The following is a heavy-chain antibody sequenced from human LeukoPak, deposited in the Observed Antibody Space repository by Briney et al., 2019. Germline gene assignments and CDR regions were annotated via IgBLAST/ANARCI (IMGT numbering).Heavy chain of an antibody. V-gene: IGHV1-69*04. CDR2: IILILGVA. CDR3: AAGVVATYRFVVDY. CDR1: RGTVSRYA. D-gene: IGHD5-12*01. J-gene: IGHJ4*02. Sequence: GSSVKVSYKASRGTVSRYATSGVRQPPGQELEWMGSIILILGVATYAQKFQGRVTITADETTSTPYMVRSSPGSEDTTVFYCAAGVVATYRFVVDYWGKGTLVTVSS.